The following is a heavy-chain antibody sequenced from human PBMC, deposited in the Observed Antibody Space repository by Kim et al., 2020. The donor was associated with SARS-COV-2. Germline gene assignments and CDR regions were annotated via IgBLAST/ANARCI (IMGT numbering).Heavy chain of an antibody. D-gene: IGHD6-13*01. V-gene: IGHV3-21*01. J-gene: IGHJ5*02. CDR1: GFTFSSYS. CDR3: ARDPGIAAAGVGGGFDP. Sequence: GGSLRLSCAASGFTFSSYSMNWVRQAPGKGLEWVSSISSSSSYIYYADSVKGRFTISRDNAKNSLYLQMNSLRAEDTAVYYCARDPGIAAAGVGGGFDPWGQGTLVTVSS. CDR2: ISSSSSYI.